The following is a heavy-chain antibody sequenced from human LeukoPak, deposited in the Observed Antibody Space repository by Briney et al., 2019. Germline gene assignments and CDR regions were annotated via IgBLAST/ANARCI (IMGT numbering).Heavy chain of an antibody. D-gene: IGHD5-18*01. Sequence: GGSLRLSCAASGFTFDDYAMHWVRQAPGKGLEWVSGISWNSGSIGYADSVKGRFTISRDNAKNSLYLQMNSLRAEDTALYYCAKDRDLGYSYGSYYYYGMDVWGQGTTVTVSS. J-gene: IGHJ6*02. CDR2: ISWNSGSI. CDR3: AKDRDLGYSYGSYYYYGMDV. V-gene: IGHV3-9*01. CDR1: GFTFDDYA.